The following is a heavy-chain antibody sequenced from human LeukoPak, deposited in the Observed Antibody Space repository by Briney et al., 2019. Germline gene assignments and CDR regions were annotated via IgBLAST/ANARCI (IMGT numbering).Heavy chain of an antibody. CDR2: INHSGST. CDR1: GGSFSGYY. D-gene: IGHD6-6*01. V-gene: IGHV4-34*01. CDR3: ARAAKSIAARRDFDY. J-gene: IGHJ4*02. Sequence: SXTLSLTCAVYGGSFSGYYWSWIRQPPGKGLEWIGEINHSGSTNYNPSLKRRVTISVDKSKNKFSQKQSSVTAADTAVYYCARAAKSIAARRDFDYWGQGTLVTVSS.